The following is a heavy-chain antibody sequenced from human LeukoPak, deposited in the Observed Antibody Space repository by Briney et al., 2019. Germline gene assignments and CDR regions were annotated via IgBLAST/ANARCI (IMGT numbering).Heavy chain of an antibody. V-gene: IGHV1-8*01. D-gene: IGHD6-6*01. CDR2: MNPNSGNT. CDR3: ARGIAARPIDY. J-gene: IGHJ4*02. Sequence: ASVKVSCRASGYTFTSYDINWVRQATGQGLEWMGWMNPNSGNTGYAQKFQGRVTMTRNTSITTAYMELSSLRSEDTAVYYCARGIAARPIDYWGQGTLVTVSS. CDR1: GYTFTSYD.